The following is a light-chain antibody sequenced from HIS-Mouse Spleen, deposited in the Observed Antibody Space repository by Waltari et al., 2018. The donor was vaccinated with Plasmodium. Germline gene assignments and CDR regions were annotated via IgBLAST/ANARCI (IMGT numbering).Light chain of an antibody. CDR2: RDS. J-gene: IGLJ2*01. V-gene: IGLV3-9*01. CDR3: QVWDSSTANVV. Sequence: SYELTQPLSVSVALGQTARITCGGNNIGSKNVHWYQQKPGQAPVLVIDRDSNRPSGIPERVSGSNSGNTATLTISRAQAGDEADYYCQVWDSSTANVVFGGGTKLTVL. CDR1: NIGSKN.